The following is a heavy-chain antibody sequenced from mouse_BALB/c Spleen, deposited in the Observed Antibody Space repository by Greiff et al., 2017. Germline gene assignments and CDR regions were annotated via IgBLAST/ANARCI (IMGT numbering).Heavy chain of an antibody. V-gene: IGHV1-5*01. CDR3: TRSGYYYGSSYDWYFDV. CDR2: IYPGNSDT. CDR1: GYSFTSYW. Sequence: VQLKESGTVLARPGASVKMSCKASGYSFTSYWMHWVKQRPGQGLEWIGAIYPGNSDTSYNQKFKGKAKLTAVTSASTAYMELSSLTNEDSAVYYCTRSGYYYGSSYDWYFDVWGAGTTVTVSS. D-gene: IGHD1-1*01. J-gene: IGHJ1*01.